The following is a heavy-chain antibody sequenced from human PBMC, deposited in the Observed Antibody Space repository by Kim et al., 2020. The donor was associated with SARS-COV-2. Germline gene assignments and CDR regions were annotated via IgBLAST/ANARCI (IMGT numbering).Heavy chain of an antibody. CDR1: GGSISSGDYY. D-gene: IGHD2-2*01. CDR2: IYYSGST. CDR3: ARVITIPAASSRYWFDP. V-gene: IGHV4-30-4*01. Sequence: SETLSLTCTVSGGSISSGDYYWSWIRQPPGKGLEWIGYIYYSGSTYYNPSLKSRVTISVDTSKNQFSLKLSSVTAADTAVYYCARVITIPAASSRYWFDPWGQGTLVTVSS. J-gene: IGHJ5*02.